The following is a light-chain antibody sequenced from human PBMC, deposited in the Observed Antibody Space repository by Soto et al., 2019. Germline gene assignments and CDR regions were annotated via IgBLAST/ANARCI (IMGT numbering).Light chain of an antibody. CDR2: GAS. V-gene: IGKV3-20*01. Sequence: EIVLTQSPGTLSLSPGERSTLSCRASQIVSSSYSAWYQQKPGQAPRLLIYGASSRATGIPDRFSGSGSGTDFTLTISSLEPEDFAVYYCQQYGNSPWTFGQGTKVDIK. CDR1: QIVSSSY. J-gene: IGKJ1*01. CDR3: QQYGNSPWT.